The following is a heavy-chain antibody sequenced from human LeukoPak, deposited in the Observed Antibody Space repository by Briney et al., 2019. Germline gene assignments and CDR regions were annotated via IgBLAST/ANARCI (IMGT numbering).Heavy chain of an antibody. J-gene: IGHJ6*02. CDR2: ISGDGGST. D-gene: IGHD3-16*01. Sequence: GGSLRLSCAASGFTFDDYAMHWVRQAPGKGLEGVSLISGDGGSTYYADSVKGRFTISRDNSKNSLYLQMNSLRTEDTALYYCAKDLELRYYYGMDVWGHGTTVTVSS. V-gene: IGHV3-43*02. CDR1: GFTFDDYA. CDR3: AKDLELRYYYGMDV.